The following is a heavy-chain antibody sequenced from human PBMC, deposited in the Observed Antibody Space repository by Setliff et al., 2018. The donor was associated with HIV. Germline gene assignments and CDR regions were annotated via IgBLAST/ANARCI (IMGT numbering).Heavy chain of an antibody. J-gene: IGHJ4*02. CDR3: ARGLAVAGTGY. D-gene: IGHD6-19*01. V-gene: IGHV1-8*02. CDR1: GYTFTSFD. Sequence: ASLKVSCKASGYTFTSFDINWVRQATGQGLEWMGWMNPNSGTTGYAQKFQGRVTMTRDTSISTAYMELSSLRSEDTAVYYCARGLAVAGTGYWGQGTRVTVSS. CDR2: MNPNSGTT.